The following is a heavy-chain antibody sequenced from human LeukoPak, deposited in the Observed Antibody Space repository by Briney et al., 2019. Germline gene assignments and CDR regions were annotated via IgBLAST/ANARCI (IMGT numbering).Heavy chain of an antibody. CDR1: GFTFSTYG. CDR2: ISSNSRYI. CDR3: ARVWSGGYFVIDY. Sequence: PGGSLRLSCAASGFTFSTYGMSWVRQAPGKGLEWVSSISSNSRYIYYADSMRGRFTISRDNAKNSLYLQMNSLRAEDTAVYYCARVWSGGYFVIDYWGQGTLVTVSS. J-gene: IGHJ4*02. D-gene: IGHD2-21*02. V-gene: IGHV3-21*01.